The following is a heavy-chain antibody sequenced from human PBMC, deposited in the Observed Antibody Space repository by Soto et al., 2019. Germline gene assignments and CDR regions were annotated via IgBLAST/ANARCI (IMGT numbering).Heavy chain of an antibody. J-gene: IGHJ4*02. Sequence: SETLSLTCTVSGGSISSGDYYWSWIRQPPGKGLEWIGYIYYSGSTYYNPSLKSRVTISVDTSKNQFSLKLSSVTAADTAVYYCSREGHFYDSIGYYDYWGQETLVAVFS. V-gene: IGHV4-30-4*01. CDR2: IYYSGST. CDR1: GGSISSGDYY. D-gene: IGHD3-22*01. CDR3: SREGHFYDSIGYYDY.